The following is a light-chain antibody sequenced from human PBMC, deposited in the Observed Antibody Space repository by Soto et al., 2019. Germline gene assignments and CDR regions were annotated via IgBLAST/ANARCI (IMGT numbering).Light chain of an antibody. CDR2: EVN. J-gene: IGLJ1*01. CDR3: CSYAGSSTLYV. Sequence: QSVLTQPASVSGSPGQSITISCTGTSSDIGTYNLVSWYQQHPGKAPKLMIYEVNKRPSGVSDRFSGSKSGNTASLTISGFQAEDEADYYCCSYAGSSTLYVFGTVTKVTVL. CDR1: SSDIGTYNL. V-gene: IGLV2-23*02.